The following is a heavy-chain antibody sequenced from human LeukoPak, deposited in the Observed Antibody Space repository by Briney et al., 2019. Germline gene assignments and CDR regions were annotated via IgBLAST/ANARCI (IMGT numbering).Heavy chain of an antibody. V-gene: IGHV3-53*01. CDR1: GFTVSSNY. CDR2: IYSGGST. J-gene: IGHJ6*02. Sequence: GGSLRLSCAASGFTVSSNYMSWVRQAPGKGLEWVSVIYSGGSTYYADSVKGRFTISRDNSKNTLYLQMNSLRAEDTAVYYCASTVPYSSSWYGLPPSTNYYGMDVWGQGTTVTVSS. CDR3: ASTVPYSSSWYGLPPSTNYYGMDV. D-gene: IGHD6-13*01.